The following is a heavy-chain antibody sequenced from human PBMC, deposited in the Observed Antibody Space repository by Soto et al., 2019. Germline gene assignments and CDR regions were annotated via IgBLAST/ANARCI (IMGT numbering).Heavy chain of an antibody. V-gene: IGHV3-30-3*01. CDR1: GFTFSSYA. Sequence: PGGSLRLSCAASGFTFSSYAMHWVRQAPGKGLEWVAVISYDGSNKYYADSVKGRFTISRDNSKNTLYLQMNSLRAEDTAVYYCARDRGRVAATRSFDYWGQGTLVTVSS. D-gene: IGHD2-15*01. J-gene: IGHJ4*02. CDR2: ISYDGSNK. CDR3: ARDRGRVAATRSFDY.